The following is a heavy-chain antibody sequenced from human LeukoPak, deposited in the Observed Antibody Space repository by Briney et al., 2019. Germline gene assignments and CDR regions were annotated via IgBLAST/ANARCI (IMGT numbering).Heavy chain of an antibody. V-gene: IGHV3-23*01. D-gene: IGHD2-2*02. Sequence: GGSLRLSCAASGFTFSSYAMSWVRQAPGKGLEWVSAISGSGGSTYYADSVKGRFTISRDNSKNTLYLQMNSLRAEDTAVYYCAKASQPGYCSSTGCYTSSGSWGQGPLVTVPS. CDR2: ISGSGGST. J-gene: IGHJ5*02. CDR1: GFTFSSYA. CDR3: AKASQPGYCSSTGCYTSSGS.